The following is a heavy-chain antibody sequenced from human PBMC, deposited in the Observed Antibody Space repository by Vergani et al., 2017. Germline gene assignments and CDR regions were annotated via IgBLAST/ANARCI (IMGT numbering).Heavy chain of an antibody. CDR2: ISPKTGDT. V-gene: IGHV1-2*02. J-gene: IGHJ5*01. Sequence: QVQLVQSGPVMKKPGGSMKVSCQASDSTFSDYNIHWVRQAPGQGLQWMGWISPKTGDTDYLQRFQDRVTMTRDASTKTVYLKMTRLTSDDTAIYYCAHSWNFGRRDWFDSWGPGTLVTVSS. D-gene: IGHD1-26*01. CDR1: DSTFSDYN. CDR3: AHSWNFGRRDWFDS.